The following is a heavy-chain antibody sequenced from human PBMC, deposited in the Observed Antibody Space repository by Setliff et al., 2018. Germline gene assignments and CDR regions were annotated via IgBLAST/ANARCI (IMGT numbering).Heavy chain of an antibody. V-gene: IGHV4-39*07. Sequence: NPSETLSLTCTVSGGSISSGGYYWSWIRQPPGKGLEWIGSIYYSGSTYYNPSLKSRVTISVDTSKNQFSLKLTSVTAADTAVYYCARARSLDFDYWGQGMLVTVSS. CDR3: ARARSLDFDY. CDR2: IYYSGST. CDR1: GGSISSGGYY. J-gene: IGHJ4*02.